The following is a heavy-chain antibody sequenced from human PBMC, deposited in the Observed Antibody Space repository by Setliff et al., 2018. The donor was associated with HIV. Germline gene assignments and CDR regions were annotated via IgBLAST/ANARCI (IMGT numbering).Heavy chain of an antibody. D-gene: IGHD6-13*01. V-gene: IGHV3-15*01. CDR1: GFTFSNAW. CDR3: TTALQQQVVRWFDP. CDR2: IKSKTDGGTT. Sequence: GGSLRLSCAASGFTFSNAWMSWVRQAPGKGLEWGGRIKSKTDGGTTDYAAPVKGRFTISRDDSKNTLYLQMNSLKTEDTAVYYCTTALQQQVVRWFDPWGQGTLVTVSS. J-gene: IGHJ5*02.